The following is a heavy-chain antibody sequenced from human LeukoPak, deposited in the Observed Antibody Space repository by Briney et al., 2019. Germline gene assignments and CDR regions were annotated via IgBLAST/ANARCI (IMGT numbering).Heavy chain of an antibody. Sequence: SVKVSCKASRGTFSSYAISWVRQAPGQGLEWMGGIIPIFGTANYAQKFQGRVTITTDESTSTAYMELSSLRSEDTAVYYCARDRGYCSGGSCYGWGQGTLVTVSS. D-gene: IGHD2-15*01. CDR2: IIPIFGTA. CDR1: RGTFSSYA. J-gene: IGHJ4*02. CDR3: ARDRGYCSGGSCYG. V-gene: IGHV1-69*05.